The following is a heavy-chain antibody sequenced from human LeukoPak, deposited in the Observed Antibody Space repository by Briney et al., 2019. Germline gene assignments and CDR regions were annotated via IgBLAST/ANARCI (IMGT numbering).Heavy chain of an antibody. D-gene: IGHD2-15*01. CDR3: ASDCSGGSLRY. V-gene: IGHV3-48*03. CDR1: GFTFSSYE. Sequence: GGSLRLSCAASGFTFSSYEMNWVRRAPGKGLEWVSYISSSGSTIYYADSVKGRFTISRDNAKNSLYLQMNSLRAEDTAVYYCASDCSGGSLRYWGQGTLVTVSS. J-gene: IGHJ4*02. CDR2: ISSSGSTI.